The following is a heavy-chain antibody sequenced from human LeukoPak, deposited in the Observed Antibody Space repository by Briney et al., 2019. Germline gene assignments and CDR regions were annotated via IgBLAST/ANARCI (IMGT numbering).Heavy chain of an antibody. CDR2: ISAYNGNT. CDR1: GYTFTGYG. D-gene: IGHD5-12*01. J-gene: IGHJ3*02. V-gene: IGHV1-18*01. CDR3: ARELVLGRKWLRLDAFDI. Sequence: ASVKVSCKASGYTFTGYGISWVRQAPGQGLEWMGWISAYNGNTDYAQKLQGRVTMTTDTSTSTAYMELRSLRSDDTAVYYCARELVLGRKWLRLDAFDIWGQGTMVTVSS.